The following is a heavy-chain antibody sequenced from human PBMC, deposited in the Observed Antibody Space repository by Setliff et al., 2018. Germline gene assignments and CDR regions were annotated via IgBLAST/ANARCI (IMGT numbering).Heavy chain of an antibody. Sequence: GESLKISCAASGFTFSSYRMHWVRQAPGKGLEWVAVIWDDGGNKYHADSVKGRFTNSRDNSKNTLYLQMNSLRPEDTAVYYCARTCSGSGCYAGLESWGQGTPVTVSS. V-gene: IGHV3-33*08. D-gene: IGHD2-15*01. CDR1: GFTFSSYR. CDR2: IWDDGGNK. CDR3: ARTCSGSGCYAGLES. J-gene: IGHJ4*02.